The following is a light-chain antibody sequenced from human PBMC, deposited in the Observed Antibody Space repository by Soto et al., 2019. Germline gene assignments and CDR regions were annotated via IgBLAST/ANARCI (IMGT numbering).Light chain of an antibody. CDR1: QSVSSY. Sequence: EIVLTQSPATLSLCPGERATLSCRASQSVSSYLAWYQQKPGQAPRLLIYDASNRATGIPVRFSGSGSGTDFTLTISSLEPEDFAVYYCQQRSDWPITFGQGTRLEIK. CDR3: QQRSDWPIT. CDR2: DAS. V-gene: IGKV3-11*01. J-gene: IGKJ5*01.